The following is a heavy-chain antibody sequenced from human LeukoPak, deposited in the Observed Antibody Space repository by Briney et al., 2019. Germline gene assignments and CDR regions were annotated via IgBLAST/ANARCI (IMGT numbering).Heavy chain of an antibody. V-gene: IGHV3-11*04. CDR1: GFSFSDYY. D-gene: IGHD6-19*01. CDR2: ISSSAGNT. CDR3: ARVRSSGATHDY. Sequence: NPGGSLRLSCAASGFSFSDYYMSWIRQAPGKGLQWVSYISSSAGNTHYADYVKGRFTMSRDNAKNSLYLQMNSLRAEDTAVYYCARVRSSGATHDYWGQGTLVTVSS. J-gene: IGHJ4*02.